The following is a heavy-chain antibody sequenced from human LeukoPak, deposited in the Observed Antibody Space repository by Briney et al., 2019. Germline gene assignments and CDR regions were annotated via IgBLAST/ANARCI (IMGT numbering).Heavy chain of an antibody. CDR1: GGTFSSYA. Sequence: GASVKVSCKASGGTFSSYAISWVRQAPGQGLEWMGWINPNSGGTIYAQKFQGRVTMTRDTSISTAYMELSRLSSDDTAIYYCAKDLYSSGWTDAFDIWGQGTMVTVSS. D-gene: IGHD6-19*01. J-gene: IGHJ3*02. CDR3: AKDLYSSGWTDAFDI. V-gene: IGHV1-2*02. CDR2: INPNSGGT.